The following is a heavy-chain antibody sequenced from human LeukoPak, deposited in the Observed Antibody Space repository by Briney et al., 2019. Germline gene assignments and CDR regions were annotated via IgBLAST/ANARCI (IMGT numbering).Heavy chain of an antibody. J-gene: IGHJ3*02. D-gene: IGHD3-22*01. Sequence: SETLSLTCTVSGGSVTSSYWTCIRQSPGRELGWIGYIYHTVNTNYNPSLESRVTISVDTSKNQFSLKLTSVTAADQAVYYCARGFYDTRGYSNAFDMWGRGTMVTVSS. V-gene: IGHV4-59*02. CDR3: ARGFYDTRGYSNAFDM. CDR2: IYHTVNT. CDR1: GGSVTSSY.